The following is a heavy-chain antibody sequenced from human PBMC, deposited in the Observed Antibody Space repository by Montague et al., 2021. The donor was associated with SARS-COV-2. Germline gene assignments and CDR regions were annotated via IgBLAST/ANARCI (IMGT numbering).Heavy chain of an antibody. J-gene: IGHJ5*02. V-gene: IGHV1-2*02. Sequence: LGKVSSKASGYSFTAFYLHWVRQAPGQGLEWMGWINPNNGATDYAQRFQGRVTMTRDTSISTAYMELSNLRSDDTAIFYCARAQYSWNDFYNRFDPWGQGTQVTVSS. CDR2: INPNNGAT. CDR1: GYSFTAFY. CDR3: ARAQYSWNDFYNRFDP. D-gene: IGHD1-1*01.